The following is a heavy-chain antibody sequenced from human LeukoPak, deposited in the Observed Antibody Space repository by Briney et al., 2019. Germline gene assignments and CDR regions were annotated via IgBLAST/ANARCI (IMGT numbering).Heavy chain of an antibody. CDR2: IKSDGSST. D-gene: IGHD4-17*01. V-gene: IGHV3-74*01. J-gene: IGHJ4*02. CDR1: GFTFSNYW. CDR3: ARDPSYGDWTYFDY. Sequence: PGGSLRLSCAASGFTFSNYWMHWVRQAPGKGLVWVSRIKSDGSSTTYADSVKGRFTISRDNAKNTLYLQMNSLRAEDTAVYYCARDPSYGDWTYFDYWGQGTLVTVSS.